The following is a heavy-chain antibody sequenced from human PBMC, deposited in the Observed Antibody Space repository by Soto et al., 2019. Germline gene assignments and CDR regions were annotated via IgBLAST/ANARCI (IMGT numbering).Heavy chain of an antibody. J-gene: IGHJ4*02. V-gene: IGHV5-51*01. Sequence: PGESMKISCNGSGYNFAGYCIAWVRQMPGKGLELMGIIYPSDSDTRYRPSFQGQVTISADKSISSAYLQWSSLRASDTAMYYCARGGVSTRTFDYWGQGTPVTVSS. CDR2: IYPSDSDT. D-gene: IGHD3-3*01. CDR1: GYNFAGYC. CDR3: ARGGVSTRTFDY.